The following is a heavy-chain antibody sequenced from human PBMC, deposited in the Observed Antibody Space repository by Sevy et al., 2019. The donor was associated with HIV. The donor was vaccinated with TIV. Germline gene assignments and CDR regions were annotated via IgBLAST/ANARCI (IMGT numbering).Heavy chain of an antibody. D-gene: IGHD2-15*01. CDR1: GYTFTSYI. CDR3: ARGYCTGGSCSPGGF. J-gene: IGHJ4*02. Sequence: ASVKVSGKTSGYTFTSYIISWVRQAPGQGLEWMGWISPLNGDTKYVQKFQGRVTMSIDTSTGTAYMDLRSLRSDDTAVYYCARGYCTGGSCSPGGFWGQGTLVTVSS. CDR2: ISPLNGDT. V-gene: IGHV1-18*01.